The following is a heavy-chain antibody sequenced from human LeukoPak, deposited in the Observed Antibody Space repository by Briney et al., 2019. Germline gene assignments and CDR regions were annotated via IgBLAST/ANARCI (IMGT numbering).Heavy chain of an antibody. Sequence: GGSLGLSCAASGFTVSSNYMSWVRQAPGKGLEWVSVIYGGGSTYYADSVKGRFTISRDNSKNTLYLQMNSLRAEDTAVYYCARVLNYYDSSGYYFSYWGQGTLVSVSS. J-gene: IGHJ4*02. V-gene: IGHV3-53*05. CDR3: ARVLNYYDSSGYYFSY. CDR1: GFTVSSNY. CDR2: IYGGGST. D-gene: IGHD3-22*01.